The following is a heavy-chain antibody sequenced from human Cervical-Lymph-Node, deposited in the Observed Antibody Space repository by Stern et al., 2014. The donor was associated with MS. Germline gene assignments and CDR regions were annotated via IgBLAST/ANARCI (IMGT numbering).Heavy chain of an antibody. CDR3: ARPPPRRKWDDPNYGMDV. D-gene: IGHD1-1*01. CDR1: GYTFTNNW. Sequence: EVHLVESGAEVKKPGESLKISCKGSGYTFTNNWIAWVRQMPGKGLEWMGIIYPDDSDIRYSPSLQGQVTISADKAFRTAYLQWSSLKAADSAVYFCARPPPRRKWDDPNYGMDVWGQGTTVTVSS. V-gene: IGHV5-51*03. CDR2: IYPDDSDI. J-gene: IGHJ6*02.